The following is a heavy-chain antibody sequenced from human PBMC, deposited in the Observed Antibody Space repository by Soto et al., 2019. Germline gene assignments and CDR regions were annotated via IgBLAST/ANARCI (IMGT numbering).Heavy chain of an antibody. D-gene: IGHD3-22*01. J-gene: IGHJ4*02. Sequence: AATLSLTFSVSGASISSNISYWVWFRHPPGKGLEWIGNIHYSGSTYYDSSLKSRVTISIDTSKNQFSLKLTSVTATDTAVYYCASQHYYDSSGYYVVYWGQGTLVTVS. V-gene: IGHV4-39*01. CDR3: ASQHYYDSSGYYVVY. CDR2: IHYSGST. CDR1: GASISSNISY.